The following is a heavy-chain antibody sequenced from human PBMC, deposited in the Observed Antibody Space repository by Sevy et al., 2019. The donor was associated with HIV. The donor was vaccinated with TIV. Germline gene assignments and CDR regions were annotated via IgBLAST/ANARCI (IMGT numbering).Heavy chain of an antibody. D-gene: IGHD3-16*01. CDR1: GFTFSDYY. Sequence: GGSLRLSCAASGFTFSDYYMSGIRQAPWKGLEWVSYISSSRSYTNYADSVKGRFTISRDNAKNSLYLQMNSLRAEDTAVYYCARSFGSGYYYYYYGMDVWGQGTTVTVSS. CDR3: ARSFGSGYYYYYYGMDV. V-gene: IGHV3-11*06. J-gene: IGHJ6*02. CDR2: ISSSRSYT.